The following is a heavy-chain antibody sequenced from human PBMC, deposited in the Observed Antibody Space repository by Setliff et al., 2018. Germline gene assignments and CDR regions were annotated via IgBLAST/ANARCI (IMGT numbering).Heavy chain of an antibody. J-gene: IGHJ6*03. Sequence: SETLSLTCTVSGDSISNYYWNWIRQPAGEGLEWIGRIYVTESTKYNPSLKSRVTLSIDTSKNQFSLKLKSVTAADTAMYYCARGCAAGACYSDYYYYMDVWGKGTTVTISS. D-gene: IGHD2-15*01. CDR1: GDSISNYY. CDR2: IYVTEST. V-gene: IGHV4-4*07. CDR3: ARGCAAGACYSDYYYYMDV.